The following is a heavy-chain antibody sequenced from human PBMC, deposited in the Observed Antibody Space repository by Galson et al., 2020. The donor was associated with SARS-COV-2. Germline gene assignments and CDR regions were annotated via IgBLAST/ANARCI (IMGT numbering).Heavy chain of an antibody. Sequence: GGSLRLSCAVSGFTLSDYTMNWVRQSPGKGLEWVSSISSGGNSIYYADSLKGRFTISRDSAENSLYVQMNSLRVEDTAFYYCARGLGYAFGRVPMDVWGKGTTVNVSS. CDR1: GFTLSDYT. V-gene: IGHV3-21*01. CDR2: ISSGGNSI. D-gene: IGHD1-26*01. J-gene: IGHJ6*03. CDR3: ARGLGYAFGRVPMDV.